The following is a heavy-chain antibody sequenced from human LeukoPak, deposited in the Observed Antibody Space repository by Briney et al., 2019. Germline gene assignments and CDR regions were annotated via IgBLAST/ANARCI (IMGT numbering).Heavy chain of an antibody. Sequence: SETLSLTCAVYGGPFSGYYWSWIRQPPGKGLEWIGEINHSGSTNYNPSLKSRVTISVDTSKNQFSLKLSSVTAADTAVYYCARAPYYYGSGAFDYWGQGTLVTVSS. CDR3: ARAPYYYGSGAFDY. CDR2: INHSGST. CDR1: GGPFSGYY. J-gene: IGHJ4*02. V-gene: IGHV4-34*01. D-gene: IGHD3-10*01.